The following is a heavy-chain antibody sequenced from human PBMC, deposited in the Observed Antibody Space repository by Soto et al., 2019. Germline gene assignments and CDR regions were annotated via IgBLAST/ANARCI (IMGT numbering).Heavy chain of an antibody. V-gene: IGHV3-33*01. Sequence: PGGSLRLSCAASGFTFGTYAMHWVRQAPGKGLEWVAVIYYDGSNRYYGDAVKGRFTISRDNSKNQFSLKLSSVTAADTAVYYCARAKLEPQVVYFDYWGQGTLVTVSS. J-gene: IGHJ4*02. CDR1: GFTFGTYA. CDR2: IYYDGSNR. D-gene: IGHD1-1*01. CDR3: ARAKLEPQVVYFDY.